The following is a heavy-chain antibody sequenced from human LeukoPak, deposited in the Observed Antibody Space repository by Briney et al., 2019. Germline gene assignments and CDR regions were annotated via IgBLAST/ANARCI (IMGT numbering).Heavy chain of an antibody. Sequence: GGSLRLSCAASGFTFNTYGIHWVRQAPGKGLEWVAFIRYDGSNKYYADSVKGRFTISRDNSKNTLYLQMNSLRAEDTAVYYCARRTALWFADYWGQGTLVTVSS. CDR3: ARRTALWFADY. CDR1: GFTFNTYG. CDR2: IRYDGSNK. D-gene: IGHD3-10*01. V-gene: IGHV3-30*02. J-gene: IGHJ4*02.